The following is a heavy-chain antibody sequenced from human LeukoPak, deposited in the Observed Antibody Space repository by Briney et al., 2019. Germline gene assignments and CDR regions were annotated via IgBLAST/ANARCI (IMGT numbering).Heavy chain of an antibody. J-gene: IGHJ4*02. Sequence: SETLSFTCTVSGGSISSYYWSWIRQPPGKGLEWIGYIYYSGSTNYNPSLKSRVTISVDTSKNQFSLKLSSVTAADTAVYYCARSDFWSTLGYWGQGTLVTVSS. CDR3: ARSDFWSTLGY. D-gene: IGHD3-3*01. CDR2: IYYSGST. CDR1: GGSISSYY. V-gene: IGHV4-59*01.